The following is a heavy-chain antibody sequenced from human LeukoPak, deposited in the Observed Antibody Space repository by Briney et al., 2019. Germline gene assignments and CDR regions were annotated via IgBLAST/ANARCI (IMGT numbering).Heavy chain of an antibody. J-gene: IGHJ6*03. D-gene: IGHD3-9*01. Sequence: ASVKVSCKASGYTFTAYYMHWVRQAPGQGLEWMGWIDSKNGDTKYAQKFQSRLTISRDTSIGIAYMELRSLISDDTAVYYCARSLGVKRYLDFMDVWGKGTTVTVSS. V-gene: IGHV1-2*02. CDR2: IDSKNGDT. CDR1: GYTFTAYY. CDR3: ARSLGVKRYLDFMDV.